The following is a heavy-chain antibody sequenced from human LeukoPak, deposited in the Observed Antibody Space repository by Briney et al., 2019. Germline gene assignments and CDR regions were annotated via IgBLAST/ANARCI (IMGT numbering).Heavy chain of an antibody. CDR1: GFTFSTYS. D-gene: IGHD6-19*01. J-gene: IGHJ4*02. Sequence: PGGSLRLSCAASGFTFSTYSMNWVRQAPGKGLEWVSSISSRSSYIYYADSVKGRFTISRDKSKSTLYLQMSSLRAEDTAVYYCAKGGYTSSDALAYWGQGTLVTVSS. V-gene: IGHV3-21*04. CDR3: AKGGYTSSDALAY. CDR2: ISSRSSYI.